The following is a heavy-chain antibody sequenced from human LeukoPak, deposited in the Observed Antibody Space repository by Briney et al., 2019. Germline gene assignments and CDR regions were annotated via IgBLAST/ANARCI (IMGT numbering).Heavy chain of an antibody. J-gene: IGHJ5*02. V-gene: IGHV1-3*01. CDR3: ATAVVAATLEDYNWFDP. D-gene: IGHD2-15*01. Sequence: ASVKVSCKASGYTFTSYAMHWVRQAPGQRLEWMGWINAGNGNTKYSQKFQGRVTITRDTSASTAYMELSSLRSEDTAVYYCATAVVAATLEDYNWFDPWGQGTLVTVSS. CDR2: INAGNGNT. CDR1: GYTFTSYA.